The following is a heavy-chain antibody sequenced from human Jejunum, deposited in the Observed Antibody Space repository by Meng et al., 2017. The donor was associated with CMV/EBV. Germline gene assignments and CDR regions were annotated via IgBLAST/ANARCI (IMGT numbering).Heavy chain of an antibody. CDR1: GDYS. J-gene: IGHJ4*02. D-gene: IGHD3-9*01. V-gene: IGHV4-30-4*08. CDR3: ARTPHYTDITGYYYPYYFDY. Sequence: GDYSWSWIRQTPGKGLEWIGYIFFGGNTYYNPSLNGRVTISEDTSKNQLSLEVTSVTAADTAVYYCARTPHYTDITGYYYPYYFDYWGQGTLVTVSS. CDR2: IFFGGNT.